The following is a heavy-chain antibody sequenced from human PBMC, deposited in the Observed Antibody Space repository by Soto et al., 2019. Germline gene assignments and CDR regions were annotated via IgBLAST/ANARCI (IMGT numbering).Heavy chain of an antibody. V-gene: IGHV3-23*01. CDR3: SKDPPIVGATGGYYFDH. J-gene: IGHJ4*01. Sequence: EVQLLESGGGLVQPGGSLRLSCEASGLTFSRHAMNWVRQAPGKGLEWVSVISGSGGDTYYADSVKGRFTISRDNSKNTVYLHMSRLRAEDTAIYYCSKDPPIVGATGGYYFDHWGHGTLVTVSS. CDR2: ISGSGGDT. CDR1: GLTFSRHA. D-gene: IGHD1-26*01.